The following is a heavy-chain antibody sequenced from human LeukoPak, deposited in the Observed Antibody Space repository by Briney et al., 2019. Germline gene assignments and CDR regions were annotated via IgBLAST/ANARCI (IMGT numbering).Heavy chain of an antibody. D-gene: IGHD2-15*01. J-gene: IGHJ4*02. V-gene: IGHV3-7*01. CDR3: ARDHCSGGSCYDQHFDY. CDR1: GFTFSSYW. Sequence: PGGSLRLSCAASGFTFSSYWMSWVRQAPGKGLEWVANIKQDGSEKYYVDSVKGRFTISRDNAKNSLYLQMNSLRAEDTAVYYCARDHCSGGSCYDQHFDYWGQGTLVTVSS. CDR2: IKQDGSEK.